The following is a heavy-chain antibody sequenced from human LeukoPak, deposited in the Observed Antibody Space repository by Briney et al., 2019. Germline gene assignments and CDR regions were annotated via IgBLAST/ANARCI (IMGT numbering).Heavy chain of an antibody. V-gene: IGHV3-30-3*01. CDR1: GFAFSDYA. Sequence: GGSLRLSCAASGFAFSDYAIHWVRQAPGKGLEWEAVISDDGTDTYYAGSVEGRFSISRDNSKSTVFLQMNSLRGEDTAVYYCGPIDSWGQGTLVTVSS. CDR2: ISDDGTDT. CDR3: GPIDS. J-gene: IGHJ4*02.